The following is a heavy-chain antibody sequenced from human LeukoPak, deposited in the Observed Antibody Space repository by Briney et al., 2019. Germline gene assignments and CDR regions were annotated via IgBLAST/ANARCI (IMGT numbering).Heavy chain of an antibody. J-gene: IGHJ4*02. CDR3: ARLYSSSLGRVFDY. CDR2: IYYSGST. D-gene: IGHD6-13*01. V-gene: IGHV4-59*01. Sequence: PSETLSLTCTVSGGSISSYYWSWIRQPPGKGLEWIGYIYYSGSTNYSPSLKSRVTISVDTSKNQFSLKLGSVTAADTAVYYCARLYSSSLGRVFDYWGQGTLVTVSS. CDR1: GGSISSYY.